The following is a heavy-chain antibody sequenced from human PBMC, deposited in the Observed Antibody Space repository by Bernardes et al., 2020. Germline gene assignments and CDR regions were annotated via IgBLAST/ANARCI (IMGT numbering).Heavy chain of an antibody. CDR1: GYTFTSYY. CDR3: AREGPKGYCSGGSCYQPPMGDY. D-gene: IGHD2-15*01. Sequence: ASVKVSCKASGYTFTSYYMHWVRQAPGQGLEWMGIINPSGGSTSYAQKFQGRVTMTRDTSTSTVYMELSSLRSEDTAVYYCAREGPKGYCSGGSCYQPPMGDYWGQGTLVTVSS. CDR2: INPSGGST. J-gene: IGHJ4*02. V-gene: IGHV1-46*01.